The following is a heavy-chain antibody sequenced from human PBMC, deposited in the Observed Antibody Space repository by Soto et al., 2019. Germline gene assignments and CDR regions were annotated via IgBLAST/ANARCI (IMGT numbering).Heavy chain of an antibody. J-gene: IGHJ4*02. Sequence: SETLSLTCTVSGGSISSGGYYWSWIRQHPGKGLEWIGYIYYSGSTYYNPSLKSRVTISVDTSKNQFSLKLSSVTAADTAVYYCARGRTYYDILTGYHDGPHFDCWGQGTLVTVSS. CDR2: IYYSGST. CDR3: ARGRTYYDILTGYHDGPHFDC. V-gene: IGHV4-31*03. CDR1: GGSISSGGYY. D-gene: IGHD3-9*01.